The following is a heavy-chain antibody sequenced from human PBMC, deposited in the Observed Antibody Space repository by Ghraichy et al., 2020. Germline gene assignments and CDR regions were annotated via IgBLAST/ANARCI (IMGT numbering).Heavy chain of an antibody. Sequence: ESLNISCTVSGGSISTYYWSWIRQPPGKGLEWIGYIHYTGTTNYIPSLKSRVTISVDTSKSQFSLKLSSVTAADTAVYYCARGWMTAIKYFDDWGQGTLVTVSS. CDR2: IHYTGTT. D-gene: IGHD2-21*02. V-gene: IGHV4-59*01. J-gene: IGHJ4*02. CDR3: ARGWMTAIKYFDD. CDR1: GGSISTYY.